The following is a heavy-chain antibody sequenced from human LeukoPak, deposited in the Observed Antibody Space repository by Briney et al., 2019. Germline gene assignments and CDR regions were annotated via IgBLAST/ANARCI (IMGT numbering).Heavy chain of an antibody. V-gene: IGHV4-39*01. D-gene: IGHD3-10*01. CDR3: ARRGPSGRSLDY. Sequence: SETLSLTCTVSGGSISSSPYYWGWIRQPPGKGLEWIGNIYYGGSTYYNPSLKTRVTISVDTSKNQSSLKLSSVTAADTAVYYCARRGPSGRSLDYWGQGTLVTVSS. J-gene: IGHJ4*02. CDR2: IYYGGST. CDR1: GGSISSSPYY.